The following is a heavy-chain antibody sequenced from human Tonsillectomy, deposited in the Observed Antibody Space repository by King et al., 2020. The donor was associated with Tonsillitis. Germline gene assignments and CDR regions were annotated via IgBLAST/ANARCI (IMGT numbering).Heavy chain of an antibody. CDR2: IDWDDHK. J-gene: IGHJ4*02. V-gene: IGHV2-70*04. CDR3: ARTLGTYGARDRFDY. D-gene: IGHD1-1*01. CDR1: GFSLSTSGMC. Sequence: VTLKESGPALVKATQTLTLTCTFSGFSLSTSGMCVSWIRQPPGKALEWLARIDWDDHKFYSTSLKTRLTIYKDTSKNQVVLIMTNVDPVDTATYYCARTLGTYGARDRFDYWGQGTLVTVSS.